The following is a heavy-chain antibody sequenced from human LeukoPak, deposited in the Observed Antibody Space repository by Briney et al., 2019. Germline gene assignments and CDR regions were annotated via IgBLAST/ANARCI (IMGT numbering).Heavy chain of an antibody. D-gene: IGHD6-19*01. Sequence: PGGSLRLSCTASGFTFGDYAMSWVRQAPGKGLEWVSFIRSKAYGGTTEYAASVKGRFTISRDDSKSIAYLQMNSLKTEDTAVYYCTRDSGWYSSYYYYMDVWGKGTTVTVSS. V-gene: IGHV3-49*04. CDR1: GFTFGDYA. J-gene: IGHJ6*03. CDR2: IRSKAYGGTT. CDR3: TRDSGWYSSYYYYMDV.